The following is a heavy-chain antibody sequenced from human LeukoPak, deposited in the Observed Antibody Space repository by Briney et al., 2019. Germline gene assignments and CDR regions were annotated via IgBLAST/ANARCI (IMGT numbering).Heavy chain of an antibody. CDR2: TSYDGATE. D-gene: IGHD4-17*01. CDR1: GFTFSTYA. J-gene: IGHJ6*02. V-gene: IGHV3-30-3*01. Sequence: GGSLRLSCAASGFTFSTYAMSWVRQAPGKGLEWLALTSYDGATEFYADSVRGRFTISRDNSKNTVFLDVNSLRGEDTAVYFCARELVSVTRHDGLDVWGQGTTVIVSS. CDR3: ARELVSVTRHDGLDV.